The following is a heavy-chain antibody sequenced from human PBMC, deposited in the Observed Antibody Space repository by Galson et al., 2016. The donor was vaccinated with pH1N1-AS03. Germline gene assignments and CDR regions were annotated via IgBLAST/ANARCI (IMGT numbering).Heavy chain of an antibody. CDR1: GVSVPSSRLA. J-gene: IGHJ3*02. D-gene: IGHD3-16*01. CDR2: IYWDDAK. V-gene: IGHV2-5*02. CDR3: ALPNSWGNAFEI. Sequence: PALVKPTQTLTLTCSLSGVSVPSSRLAVGWFRLPPGKALEWLALIYWDDAKRFSPSLRNRLTITKDTSRNQAVLTVTNVDPLDTATYFCALPNSWGNAFEIWGPGTMVTVAS.